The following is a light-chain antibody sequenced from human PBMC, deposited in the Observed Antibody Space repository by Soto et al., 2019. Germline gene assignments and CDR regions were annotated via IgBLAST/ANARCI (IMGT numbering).Light chain of an antibody. J-gene: IGLJ2*01. CDR1: SRDVGGYNY. CDR2: EVS. CDR3: TSYTTSSIVA. Sequence: QSALTQPASVSGSPGQSISISCTGTSRDVGGYNYVSWYQQHPGKAPKLMIYEVSNRPSGVSNRISGSKSGNTASLTISGLQAEDEADYYCTSYTTSSIVAFGRGTKLTVL. V-gene: IGLV2-14*01.